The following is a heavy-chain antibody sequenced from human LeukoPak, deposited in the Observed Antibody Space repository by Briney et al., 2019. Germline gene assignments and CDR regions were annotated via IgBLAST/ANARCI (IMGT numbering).Heavy chain of an antibody. Sequence: GASVTVSCKASGGTFSSYAISWVRQAPGQGLEWMGRIIPILGIANYAQKFQGRVTITADKSTSTAYMELSSLRSEDTAVYYCASYDSSGYYYRSDAFDIWGQGTMVTVSS. D-gene: IGHD3-22*01. CDR3: ASYDSSGYYYRSDAFDI. V-gene: IGHV1-69*04. CDR1: GGTFSSYA. J-gene: IGHJ3*02. CDR2: IIPILGIA.